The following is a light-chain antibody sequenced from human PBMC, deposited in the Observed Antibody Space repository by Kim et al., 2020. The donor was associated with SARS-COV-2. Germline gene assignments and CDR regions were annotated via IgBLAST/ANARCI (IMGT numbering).Light chain of an antibody. CDR2: GAA. V-gene: IGKV3-15*01. CDR3: QQYNNWPYS. Sequence: SVSPGERAALACRARQSVSSIVAWYRQKPGQAPRLLIYGAATRATGIPARFSGSGSVTEFTLTISSLQSEDIAVYYCQQYNNWPYSFGQGTKLEI. J-gene: IGKJ2*03. CDR1: QSVSSI.